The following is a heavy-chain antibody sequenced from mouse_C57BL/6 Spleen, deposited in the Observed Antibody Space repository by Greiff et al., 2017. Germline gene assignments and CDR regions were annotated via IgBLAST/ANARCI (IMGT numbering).Heavy chain of an antibody. CDR3: VRLKANWDDMDY. Sequence: DVQLVESGGGLVQPKGSLKLSCAASGFSFNTYAMNWVRQAPGKGLEWVARIRSKSNNYATYYADSVKDRFTISRDDSESMLYLHMNNLKTEDTAMYYCVRLKANWDDMDYWGQGTSVTVSS. D-gene: IGHD4-1*01. V-gene: IGHV10-1*01. J-gene: IGHJ4*01. CDR2: IRSKSNNYAT. CDR1: GFSFNTYA.